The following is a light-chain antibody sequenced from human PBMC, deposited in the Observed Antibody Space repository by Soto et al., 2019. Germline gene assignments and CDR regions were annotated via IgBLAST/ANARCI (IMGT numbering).Light chain of an antibody. Sequence: IRMTQAPSSFSASTGDRVTITCRASQGISSYLAWYQQKPGKAPKLLIYAASTLQSGVPSRFSGSGSGTDFTLTISCLQSEDFATYYCQQYYSYPHTFGQGTKVEIK. V-gene: IGKV1-8*01. CDR2: AAS. J-gene: IGKJ1*01. CDR1: QGISSY. CDR3: QQYYSYPHT.